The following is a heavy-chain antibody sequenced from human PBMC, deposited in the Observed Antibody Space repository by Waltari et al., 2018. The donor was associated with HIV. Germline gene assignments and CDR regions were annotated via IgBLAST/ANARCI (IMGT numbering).Heavy chain of an antibody. CDR1: GGSISSGGSY. D-gene: IGHD5-12*01. V-gene: IGHV4-31*03. Sequence: QVQLQESGPGLVKPSQTLSLTCPVSGGSISSGGSYWRCFGKHPGKGLEWIGYIYYSGSTYYNPSLKSRVTISVDTSKNQFSLKLSSVTAADTAVYYCARESVDIVATTRGPHFDYWGQGTLVTVSS. J-gene: IGHJ4*02. CDR3: ARESVDIVATTRGPHFDY. CDR2: IYYSGST.